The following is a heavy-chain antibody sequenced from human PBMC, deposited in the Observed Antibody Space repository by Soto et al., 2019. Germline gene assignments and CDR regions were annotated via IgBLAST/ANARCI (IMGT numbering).Heavy chain of an antibody. J-gene: IGHJ4*02. D-gene: IGHD3-16*02. CDR1: GGSISSGDYY. V-gene: IGHV4-30-4*01. CDR2: IYYSGST. CDR3: ARAVGDYVWGSYRRALDY. Sequence: SETLSLTCTVSGGSISSGDYYWSWIRQPPXKGLEWIGYIYYSGSTYYNPSLKSRVTISVDTSKNQFSLKLSSVTAADTAVYYCARAVGDYVWGSYRRALDYWGQGTLVTVCS.